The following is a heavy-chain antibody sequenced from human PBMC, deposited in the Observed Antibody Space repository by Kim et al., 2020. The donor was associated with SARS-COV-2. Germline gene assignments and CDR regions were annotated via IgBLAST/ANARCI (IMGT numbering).Heavy chain of an antibody. CDR3: AKRVVAATEIWFDP. D-gene: IGHD2-15*01. CDR2: ISGDGDST. V-gene: IGHV3-43*02. CDR1: GFTFDDYA. J-gene: IGHJ5*02. Sequence: GGSLRLSCTASGFTFDDYAMHWVRQAPGKGLEWVSLISGDGDSTYYADSVKGRFTISRDNSKNSLYLQMNSLRTEDTALYYCAKRVVAATEIWFDPWGQGTLVTVSS.